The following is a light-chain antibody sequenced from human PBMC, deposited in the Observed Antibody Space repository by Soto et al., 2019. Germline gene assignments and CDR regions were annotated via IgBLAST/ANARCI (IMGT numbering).Light chain of an antibody. CDR2: GAS. V-gene: IGKV4-1*01. CDR1: QSVLFISNYQNY. CDR3: QQYYSGLT. Sequence: DIVMTQSPDSLAVSLGERATINCKSSQSVLFISNYQNYLAWYQQKPGQPPKLLIYGASTRESGVPDRFSGGGSGTDFTLTISSLQAEDVAVYYCQQYYSGLTFGGGTKVDIK. J-gene: IGKJ4*01.